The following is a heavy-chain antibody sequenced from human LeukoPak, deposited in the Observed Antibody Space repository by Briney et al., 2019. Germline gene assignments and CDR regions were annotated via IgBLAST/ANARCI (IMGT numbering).Heavy chain of an antibody. CDR3: ARAGSGWYSAYNWFDP. D-gene: IGHD6-19*01. CDR1: GGSISSSSYY. J-gene: IGHJ5*02. V-gene: IGHV4-39*01. Sequence: SETLSLTCTVSGGSISSSSYYWGWIRQPPGKGMEWIGNIYNSGSTYYNPSLKSRVTISADRSKNQFSLKLSSVTAADTAVYYCARAGSGWYSAYNWFDPWGQGTLVTVSS. CDR2: IYNSGST.